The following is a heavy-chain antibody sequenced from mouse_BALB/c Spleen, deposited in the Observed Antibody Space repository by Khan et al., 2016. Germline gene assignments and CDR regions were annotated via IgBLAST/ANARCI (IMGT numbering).Heavy chain of an antibody. CDR2: INPSSGYT. V-gene: IGHV1-4*01. Sequence: VQLQESGAELARPGASVKMSCKASGYTFTIYTMHWVKQRPGQGLEWIGYINPSSGYTNYNQKFKDKATLTADKSSSTANMQQSSQTSADSADYYCARSRRSEGNYLFDYWGQGTTLTVSS. J-gene: IGHJ2*01. D-gene: IGHD2-1*01. CDR1: GYTFTIYT. CDR3: ARSRRSEGNYLFDY.